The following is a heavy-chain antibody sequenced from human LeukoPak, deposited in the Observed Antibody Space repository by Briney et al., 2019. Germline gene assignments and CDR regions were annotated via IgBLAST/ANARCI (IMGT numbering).Heavy chain of an antibody. D-gene: IGHD7-27*01. V-gene: IGHV3-48*01. CDR2: ISSGSRTI. Sequence: GGSLRLSCAASGFSFSSYSMNWVRQAPGRGLEWISYISSGSRTIFYADSVKGRFTIFRDNAKNSLYLLMNSLRADDTAVYYCARESITGDRDFDYWGRGTLITVSS. J-gene: IGHJ4*02. CDR3: ARESITGDRDFDY. CDR1: GFSFSSYS.